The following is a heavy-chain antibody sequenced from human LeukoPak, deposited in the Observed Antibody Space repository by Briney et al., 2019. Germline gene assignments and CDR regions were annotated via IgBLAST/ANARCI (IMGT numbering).Heavy chain of an antibody. J-gene: IGHJ6*02. CDR1: GFTFNNYA. D-gene: IGHD3-22*01. V-gene: IGHV3-23*01. Sequence: GGSLRLSCAASGFTFNNYAMNWVRQSPGKGLEWVSVISGSGSYKYYADSVKGRFTISRDNSKNTLYLQMTSLRAEDTAVYYCAKRLQEIFDSFGMDVWGQGTTVTVSS. CDR3: AKRLQEIFDSFGMDV. CDR2: ISGSGSYK.